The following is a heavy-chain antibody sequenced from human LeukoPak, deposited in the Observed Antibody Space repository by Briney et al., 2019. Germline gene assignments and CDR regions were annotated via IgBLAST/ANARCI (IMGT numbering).Heavy chain of an antibody. CDR1: GYTFTSYG. V-gene: IGHV1-18*01. D-gene: IGHD2-2*01. CDR2: INAYNDNT. CDR3: ARDHCSSTSCYYNWFDP. J-gene: IGHJ5*02. Sequence: ASVKVSCKASGYTFTSYGISWVRQAPGQGLEWMGWINAYNDNTNYAQKLQGRVTMTTDTSTSTAYMELRSLRSDDTAVYYCARDHCSSTSCYYNWFDPWGQGTLVTVSS.